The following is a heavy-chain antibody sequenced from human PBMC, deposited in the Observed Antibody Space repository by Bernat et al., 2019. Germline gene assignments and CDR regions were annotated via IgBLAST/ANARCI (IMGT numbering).Heavy chain of an antibody. J-gene: IGHJ6*02. CDR2: IYHSGST. Sequence: QVQLQESGPGLVKPSGTLSLTCAVSGGSISSSNWWSWVRQPPGKGLEWIGEIYHSGSTNYNPSPKSRGTISVDKSKDQVALKLSSVTAAGTAVYYCARDAPRRAVAGNGYYGMDVWGQGTAVTVAS. CDR3: ARDAPRRAVAGNGYYGMDV. D-gene: IGHD6-19*01. V-gene: IGHV4-4*02. CDR1: GGSISSSNW.